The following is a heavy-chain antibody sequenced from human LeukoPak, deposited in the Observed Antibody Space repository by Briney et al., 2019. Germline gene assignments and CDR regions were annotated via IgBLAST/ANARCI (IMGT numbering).Heavy chain of an antibody. V-gene: IGHV3-33*06. CDR3: AKEGLQYQPPPGNWFDP. J-gene: IGHJ5*02. D-gene: IGHD2-2*01. Sequence: GRSLRVSCAASGFTFSSYGVHWVRQAPGKGLEWVAVIWYNGRNTYYADSVKGRFTISRDNSKNTLYLQMNGLGAEDTAVYYCAKEGLQYQPPPGNWFDPWGQGTLVTVSS. CDR1: GFTFSSYG. CDR2: IWYNGRNT.